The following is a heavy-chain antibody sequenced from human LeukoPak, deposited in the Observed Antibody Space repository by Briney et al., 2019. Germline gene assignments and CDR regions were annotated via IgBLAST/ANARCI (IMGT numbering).Heavy chain of an antibody. J-gene: IGHJ4*02. CDR2: IYTGGDT. D-gene: IGHD4-23*01. CDR1: GFIVSNNY. CDR3: TRSTNYGGKHMNYFDY. V-gene: IGHV3-53*01. Sequence: GGSLRLSCAASGFIVSNNYMGWARQAPGKGLEWASVIYTGGDTYHADSVKGRFIISRDNPKNTVYLQMNSLRAEDTAVYYCTRSTNYGGKHMNYFDYWGQGTLVTVSS.